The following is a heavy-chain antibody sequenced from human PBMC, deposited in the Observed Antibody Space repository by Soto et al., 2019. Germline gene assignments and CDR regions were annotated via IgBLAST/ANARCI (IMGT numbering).Heavy chain of an antibody. CDR1: GGSMFSYY. V-gene: IGHV4-4*07. CDR3: AREGASSYASRHFDN. CDR2: IYGSGGT. J-gene: IGHJ4*02. D-gene: IGHD3-16*01. Sequence: QVQPQESGPGLVKASETLSLTCTVSGGSMFSYYWSWIRQPAGKGLEWIARIYGSGGTNYNPSLKSRVTMSLDTSKNKFSLRLTSVTAADTAVYYCAREGASSYASRHFDNWGPGTLVTVSS.